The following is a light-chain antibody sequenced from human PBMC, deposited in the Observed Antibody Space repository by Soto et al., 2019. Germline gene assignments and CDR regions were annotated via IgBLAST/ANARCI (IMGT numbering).Light chain of an antibody. CDR1: SSDVGGYNY. J-gene: IGLJ1*01. CDR2: DVT. Sequence: QSVLTQPASVSGSPGQSITISCTGTSSDVGGYNYVSWYQQHPVKAPKLMIYDVTHRPSGVSDRFSGSKSGNTASLTISGLQAEDEADYYCSSYTSSSTPYVLGTGTQLTVL. CDR3: SSYTSSSTPYV. V-gene: IGLV2-14*01.